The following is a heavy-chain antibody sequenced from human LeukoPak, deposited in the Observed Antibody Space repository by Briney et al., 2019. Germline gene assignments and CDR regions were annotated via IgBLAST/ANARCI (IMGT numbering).Heavy chain of an antibody. V-gene: IGHV3-7*01. CDR3: AREDYGGNGYFDY. D-gene: IGHD4-23*01. J-gene: IGHJ4*02. CDR2: IKQDGSEK. Sequence: PGGSLRLSCAASGFTFSSHWMSWVRQAPGKGLEWVANIKQDGSEKYYVDSVKGRFTISRDNAKNSLYLQMNSLRAEDTAVYYCAREDYGGNGYFDYWGQGTLVTVSS. CDR1: GFTFSSHW.